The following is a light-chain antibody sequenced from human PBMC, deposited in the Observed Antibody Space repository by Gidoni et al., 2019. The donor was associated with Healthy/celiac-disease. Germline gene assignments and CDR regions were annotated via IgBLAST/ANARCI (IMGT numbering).Light chain of an antibody. CDR2: GAS. CDR1: QSVSSN. V-gene: IGKV3-15*01. CDR3: QQYNNWPPWT. J-gene: IGKJ1*01. Sequence: EIVMTQSPATLSVSPGERATLSCRASQSVSSNLAWYQQKPGHAPRLLIYGASTRATGIPASFSGSGSGTEFTLTISSLQSEDFAVYYCQQYNNWPPWTFGQXTKVEIK.